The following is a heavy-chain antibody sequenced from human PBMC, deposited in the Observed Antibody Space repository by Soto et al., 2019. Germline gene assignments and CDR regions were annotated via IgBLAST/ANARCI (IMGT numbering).Heavy chain of an antibody. CDR3: AQRLPPYGLGRERGNGFDP. V-gene: IGHV2-5*02. J-gene: IGHJ5*02. CDR1: GFSLSTTGVG. CDR2: IYWDDDK. D-gene: IGHD3-10*01. Sequence: QITLKESGPTLVRPTQTLTLTCTFSGFSLSTTGVGVGWIRQPPGKALEWLALIYWDDDKRYSPSLKSRLTITKDTSKSEVILTKTSMDPVDTASYYCAQRLPPYGLGRERGNGFDPWGQGTLVTVSS.